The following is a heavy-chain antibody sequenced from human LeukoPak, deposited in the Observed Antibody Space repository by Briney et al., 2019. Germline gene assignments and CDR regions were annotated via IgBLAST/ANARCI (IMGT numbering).Heavy chain of an antibody. V-gene: IGHV4-61*01. CDR1: GDSVSSGSYL. D-gene: IGHD2-15*01. Sequence: PSETLSLTCTVSGDSVSSGSYLWSWIRQPPGKGLEWIGYIQNSGSTNYNPSLKSRVTISIDTSKNQFSLNLSSVTAADTAVFYCARDHLRRNCNGGNCMSLDVWGKGTTVTVSS. J-gene: IGHJ6*04. CDR2: IQNSGST. CDR3: ARDHLRRNCNGGNCMSLDV.